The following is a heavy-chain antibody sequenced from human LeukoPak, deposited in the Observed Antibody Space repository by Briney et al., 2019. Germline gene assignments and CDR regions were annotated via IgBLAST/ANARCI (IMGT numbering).Heavy chain of an antibody. CDR2: IYGGGST. Sequence: PGGSLRLSCAASGFTVSSNYMSWVRRAPGKGLEWVSVIYGGGSTYYADSVKGRFTISRDNSKNTVYLQMNSLGVEDTAEYFCARVPATYYYYYMDLWGKGTTVTVSS. CDR3: ARVPATYYYYYMDL. CDR1: GFTVSSNY. J-gene: IGHJ6*03. V-gene: IGHV3-53*01.